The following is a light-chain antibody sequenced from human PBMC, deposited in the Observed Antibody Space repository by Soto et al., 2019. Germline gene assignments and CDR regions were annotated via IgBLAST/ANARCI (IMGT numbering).Light chain of an antibody. CDR1: QGITNF. V-gene: IGKV1-17*03. Sequence: DIQMTQSPSAMSASVGDRVTITCRASQGITNFLAWLQQKPGKVHKRLIYAASSLQSGVPSRFSGSGSGTEFTLIISSLKPEDFATYYGLQLLTYPPPCAGGTKVDIK. CDR3: LQLLTYPPP. J-gene: IGKJ4*01. CDR2: AAS.